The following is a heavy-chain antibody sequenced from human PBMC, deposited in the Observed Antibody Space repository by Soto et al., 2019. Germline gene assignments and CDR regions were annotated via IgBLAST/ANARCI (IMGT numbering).Heavy chain of an antibody. D-gene: IGHD3-16*02. V-gene: IGHV3-23*01. J-gene: IGHJ4*02. CDR3: AKDGDYVWGSNRFDS. Sequence: GGSLRLSCAAAGFTFGSYAMTWVRQAPGKGLEWVSGISGSGVSTYYAGSVKGRFTISRDNSKNTLYLQMNSLRAEDTAVFYCAKDGDYVWGSNRFDSWGQGTLVTVSS. CDR1: GFTFGSYA. CDR2: ISGSGVST.